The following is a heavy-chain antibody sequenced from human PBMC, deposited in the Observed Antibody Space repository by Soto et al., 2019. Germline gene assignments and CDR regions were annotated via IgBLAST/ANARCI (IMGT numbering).Heavy chain of an antibody. J-gene: IGHJ3*02. CDR1: GGTFSSYA. Sequence: SVKVSFKASGGTFSSYAISWVRQAPGQGLEWMGGIIPIFGTANYAQKFQGRVTITADESTSTAYMELSSLRSEDTAVYYCARDKGYSSSHDAFDIWGQGTMVTVSS. CDR3: ARDKGYSSSHDAFDI. CDR2: IIPIFGTA. D-gene: IGHD6-13*01. V-gene: IGHV1-69*13.